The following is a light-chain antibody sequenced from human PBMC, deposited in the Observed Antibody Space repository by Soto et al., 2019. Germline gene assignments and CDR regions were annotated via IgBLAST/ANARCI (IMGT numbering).Light chain of an antibody. Sequence: QSVLTQPASVSGSPGQSIAISCTGTRSDVGAYNYVSWYQQHPGKAPKLMISEVTNRPSGVSDRFSGSKSGNTASLTISGLQAEDEADYYCSSFTSRFTFVFGIGTKVT. V-gene: IGLV2-14*01. CDR3: SSFTSRFTFV. CDR1: RSDVGAYNY. CDR2: EVT. J-gene: IGLJ1*01.